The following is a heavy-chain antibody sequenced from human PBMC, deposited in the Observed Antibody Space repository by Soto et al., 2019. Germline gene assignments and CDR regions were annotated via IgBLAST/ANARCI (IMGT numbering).Heavy chain of an antibody. CDR3: AKSVVVVRGGYYMDV. V-gene: IGHV3-23*01. Sequence: EEQLLESGGGSVQSGGSLRLSCEASGFTFESYAMIWVRQAPGKGLEWVSAVSGTSGNTYYADSVRGRFTISRDNSKDTVYLQMNNLRAEDTAIYYCAKSVVVVRGGYYMDVWGKGTTVTVSS. J-gene: IGHJ6*03. CDR1: GFTFESYA. D-gene: IGHD2-15*01. CDR2: VSGTSGNT.